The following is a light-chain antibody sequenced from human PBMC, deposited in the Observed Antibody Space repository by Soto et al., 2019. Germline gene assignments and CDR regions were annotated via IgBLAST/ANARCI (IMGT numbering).Light chain of an antibody. V-gene: IGLV1-44*01. CDR2: NNN. Sequence: QSVLTQPPSASGTPGQRVTIPCSGTASNIGRKNVNWYKQVPGSAPKLLIHNNNQRPSGVPDRFSGSKSGTSASLAISELHSEDEADYYCATWDDIQDDVLFGGGTKLTVL. CDR1: ASNIGRKN. J-gene: IGLJ2*01. CDR3: ATWDDIQDDVL.